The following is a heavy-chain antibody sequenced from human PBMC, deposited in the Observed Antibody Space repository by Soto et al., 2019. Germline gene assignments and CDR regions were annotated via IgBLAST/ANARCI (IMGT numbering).Heavy chain of an antibody. Sequence: EVQLLESGGGLVQPGGSLRLSCAASGFTFSSYAMSWVRQAPGKGLEWVSAISGSGGSTYYADSVKGRFTISRDNSKNTLYLQMTSLRAEDTAVYCCAKSMAAATTSYYYYGMDVWGQGTTVTVSS. CDR3: AKSMAAATTSYYYYGMDV. CDR1: GFTFSSYA. D-gene: IGHD1-26*01. V-gene: IGHV3-23*01. J-gene: IGHJ6*02. CDR2: ISGSGGST.